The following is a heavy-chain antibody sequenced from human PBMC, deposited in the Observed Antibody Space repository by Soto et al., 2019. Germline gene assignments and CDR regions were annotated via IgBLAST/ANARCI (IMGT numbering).Heavy chain of an antibody. CDR3: ARAQSDWWYYFDN. CDR1: GFTFSSYW. D-gene: IGHD2-8*02. J-gene: IGHJ4*02. V-gene: IGHV3-74*01. CDR2: IKSDGSST. Sequence: EVQLVESGGGLVQPGGSLRLSCAASGFTFSSYWMHWVRQVPGKGLMWVSRIKSDGSSTSYPDSVKGRFTISRDNGKNTLYLQMNSLRVEDAAVYYCARAQSDWWYYFDNWGQGTLVTVSS.